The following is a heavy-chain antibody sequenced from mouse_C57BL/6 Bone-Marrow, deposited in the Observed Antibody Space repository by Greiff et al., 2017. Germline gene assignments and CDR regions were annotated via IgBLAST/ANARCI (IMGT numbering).Heavy chain of an antibody. J-gene: IGHJ3*01. V-gene: IGHV14-4*01. Sequence: EVQLQQSGAELVRPGASVKLSCTASGFNIKDDYMHWVKQRPEQGLEWIGWIDPENGDTEYASKFQGKATITADTSSNTAYLQLSSLTSEDTAVYYCTTRGSSYGGFFAYWGQGTLVTGSA. CDR2: IDPENGDT. D-gene: IGHD1-1*01. CDR1: GFNIKDDY. CDR3: TTRGSSYGGFFAY.